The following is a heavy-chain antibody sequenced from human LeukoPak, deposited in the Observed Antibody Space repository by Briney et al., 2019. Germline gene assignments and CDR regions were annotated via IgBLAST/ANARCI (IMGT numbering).Heavy chain of an antibody. J-gene: IGHJ4*02. V-gene: IGHV4-4*07. CDR2: IYTSGST. CDR3: ARWYISGSYSSFDY. Sequence: SETLSLTCTVSGGSISSYYWSWIRQPAGKGLEWIGRIYTSGSTNYNPSLKSRVTMSVDTSKNQFSLKLSSVTAADTAVYYCARWYISGSYSSFDYWGQGTLVTVSS. CDR1: GGSISSYY. D-gene: IGHD3-10*01.